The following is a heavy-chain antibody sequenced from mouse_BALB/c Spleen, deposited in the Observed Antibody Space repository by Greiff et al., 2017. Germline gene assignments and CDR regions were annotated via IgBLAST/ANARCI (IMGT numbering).Heavy chain of an antibody. J-gene: IGHJ4*01. D-gene: IGHD2-4*01. V-gene: IGHV1-52*01. CDR2: IDPYDSET. CDR3: ARTNGITGDYAMDY. Sequence: QVHVKQPGAELVRPGASVKLSCKASGYTFTSYWMNWVKQRPEQGLEWIGRIDPYDSETHYNQKFKDKAILTVDKSSSTAYMQLSSLTSEDSAVYYCARTNGITGDYAMDYWGQGTSVTVSS. CDR1: GYTFTSYW.